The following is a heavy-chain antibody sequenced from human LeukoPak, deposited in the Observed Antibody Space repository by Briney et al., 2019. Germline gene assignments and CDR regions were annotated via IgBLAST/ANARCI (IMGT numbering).Heavy chain of an antibody. CDR3: ARDSSSWYRGNWFDP. J-gene: IGHJ5*02. V-gene: IGHV3-7*01. D-gene: IGHD6-13*01. CDR1: GCTFSSYW. Sequence: GGSLRLSCAASGCTFSSYWMSWVRQAPGKGLKGVANIKQDGSEKYYVDSVKGRFTISRDNAKNSLYLQMNSLRAEDTAVYYCARDSSSWYRGNWFDPWGQGTLVIVSS. CDR2: IKQDGSEK.